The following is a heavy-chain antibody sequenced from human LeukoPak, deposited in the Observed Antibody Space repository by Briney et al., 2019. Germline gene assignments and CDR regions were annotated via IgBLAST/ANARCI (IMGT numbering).Heavy chain of an antibody. V-gene: IGHV1-18*01. CDR3: ARVTGITIFGVVQPSFDY. Sequence: ASVKVSCKASGYTFTNYGISWVRQAPGQGLEWMGWISAYNGNTNYAQKLQGRVTMTTDTSTSTAYMELRSLRSDDTAVYYCARVTGITIFGVVQPSFDYWGQGTLATVSS. CDR1: GYTFTNYG. CDR2: ISAYNGNT. D-gene: IGHD3-3*01. J-gene: IGHJ4*02.